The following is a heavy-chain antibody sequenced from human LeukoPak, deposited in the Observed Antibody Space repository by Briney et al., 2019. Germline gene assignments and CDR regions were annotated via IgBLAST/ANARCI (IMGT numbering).Heavy chain of an antibody. J-gene: IGHJ5*02. CDR2: ISWNSGSI. CDR1: GFTFGDYA. CDR3: AKGGGYSGFDPFDP. D-gene: IGHD5-12*01. Sequence: PGGSLRLSCAASGFTFGDYAMHWVRQAPGKGLEWVSGISWNSGSIGYADSVKGRFTISRDNAKNSLYLQMNSLRAEDTALYYWAKGGGYSGFDPFDPWGQGALVTVSS. V-gene: IGHV3-9*01.